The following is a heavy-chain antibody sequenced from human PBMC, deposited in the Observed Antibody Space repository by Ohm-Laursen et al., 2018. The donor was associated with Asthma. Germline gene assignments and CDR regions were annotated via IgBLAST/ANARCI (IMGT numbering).Heavy chain of an antibody. V-gene: IGHV3-23*01. CDR1: GFTFSDYA. D-gene: IGHD2-21*02. J-gene: IGHJ4*02. CDR3: AKDVFAGPNVVVVTAADC. CDR2: VSANSGKT. Sequence: SLRLSCTASGFTFSDYALTWVRQAPGKGLEWVAGVSANSGKTRYADSVKGQFTISRDNPKNILYLQMNSLRADDTAVYFCAKDVFAGPNVVVVTAADCWGQGTLVTVSA.